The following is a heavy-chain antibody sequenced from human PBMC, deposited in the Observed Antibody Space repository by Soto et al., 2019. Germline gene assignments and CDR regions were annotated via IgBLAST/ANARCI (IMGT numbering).Heavy chain of an antibody. CDR2: ISGSGGST. D-gene: IGHD3-3*01. V-gene: IGHV3-23*01. J-gene: IGHJ6*03. CDR3: ARAPTLITIFGVARDYYMDV. Sequence: GGSLRLSCAASGFTFSSYAMSWVRQAPGKGLEWVSAISGSGGSTYYADSVKGRFTISRDNSKNTLYLQMNSLRAEDTAVYYCARAPTLITIFGVARDYYMDVWGKGTTVTVSS. CDR1: GFTFSSYA.